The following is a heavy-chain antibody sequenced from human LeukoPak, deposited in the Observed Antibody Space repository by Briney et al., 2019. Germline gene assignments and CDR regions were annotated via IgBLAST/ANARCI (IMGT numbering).Heavy chain of an antibody. V-gene: IGHV1-69*13. Sequence: SVNVSCKASRGTFSIYAIGWVRQAPGQGLEWMGGIIPIFGTANYAQKFQGRVTITADESTSIAYMELSSLRSEDTAVYYCARWRASGGYYYYYYMDVWGKGTTVTVSS. CDR2: IIPIFGTA. D-gene: IGHD3-10*01. J-gene: IGHJ6*03. CDR3: ARWRASGGYYYYYYMDV. CDR1: RGTFSIYA.